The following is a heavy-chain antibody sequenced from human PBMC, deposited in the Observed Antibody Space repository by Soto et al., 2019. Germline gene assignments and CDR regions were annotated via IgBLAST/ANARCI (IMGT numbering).Heavy chain of an antibody. CDR1: GFTFSNAW. CDR2: IKSKTDGGTT. D-gene: IGHD6-13*01. J-gene: IGHJ6*03. V-gene: IGHV3-15*01. Sequence: GGSLRLSCAASGFTFSNAWMSWVRQAPGKGLEWVGRIKSKTDGGTTDYAAPVKGRFTISRDDSKNTLYLQMNSLKTEDTAVYYCTTIAAPSVYYYYYMDVWGKGTTVTVSS. CDR3: TTIAAPSVYYYYYMDV.